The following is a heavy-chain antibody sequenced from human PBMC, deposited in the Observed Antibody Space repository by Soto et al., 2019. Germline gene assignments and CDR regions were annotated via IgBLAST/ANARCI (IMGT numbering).Heavy chain of an antibody. CDR1: GGTFSSYA. D-gene: IGHD5-18*01. Sequence: QVQLVQSGAEVKKPGSSVKVSCKASGGTFSSYAISWVRQAPGQGLGWMGGIIPIFGTANYAQKFQGRVTITADESTSTAYLEVSSVRSEETAVYYCASSRWSDTAMVSFFDFWGQGTLVTVSS. CDR3: ASSRWSDTAMVSFFDF. V-gene: IGHV1-69*01. J-gene: IGHJ4*02. CDR2: IIPIFGTA.